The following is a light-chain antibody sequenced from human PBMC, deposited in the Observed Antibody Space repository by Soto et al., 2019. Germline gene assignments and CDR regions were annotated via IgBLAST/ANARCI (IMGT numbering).Light chain of an antibody. V-gene: IGKV1-13*02. CDR3: QQFNSYPRT. J-gene: IGKJ1*01. CDR1: QGISSA. Sequence: AIQLTQSPSSLLASGVDRVTITCRASQGISSALAWYQQKPGKAPKLLIYDASSLESGVPSRFSGSGSGTDFTLTISSLQPEDFATYYGQQFNSYPRTFGQGTKVEIK. CDR2: DAS.